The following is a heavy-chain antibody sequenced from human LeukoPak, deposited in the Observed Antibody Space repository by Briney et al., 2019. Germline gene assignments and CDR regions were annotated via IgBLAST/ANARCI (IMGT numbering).Heavy chain of an antibody. J-gene: IGHJ3*02. CDR2: IYYSGST. Sequence: TSETLSLTCTVSGGSISSYYWSWIRQPPGKGLEWIGYIYYSGSTNYNPSLKSRVTISVDTSKNQFSLKLSSVTAADTAVYYCARRPDGFDIWGQGTKVTVSS. CDR1: GGSISSYY. CDR3: ARRPDGFDI. V-gene: IGHV4-59*01.